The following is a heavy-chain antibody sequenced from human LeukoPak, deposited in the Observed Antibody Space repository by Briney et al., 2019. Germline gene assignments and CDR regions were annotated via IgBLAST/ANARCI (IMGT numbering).Heavy chain of an antibody. CDR3: ARDRAKPYYYYGMDV. Sequence: PSQTLSLTCTVSGGSISSGGYYWSWIRQHPGTGLEWIGYIYYSGSTYYNPSLKSRVTISVDTSKNQFSLKLSSVTAADTAVYYCARDRAKPYYYYGMDVWGQGTTVTVSS. J-gene: IGHJ6*02. CDR2: IYYSGST. CDR1: GGSISSGGYY. V-gene: IGHV4-31*03.